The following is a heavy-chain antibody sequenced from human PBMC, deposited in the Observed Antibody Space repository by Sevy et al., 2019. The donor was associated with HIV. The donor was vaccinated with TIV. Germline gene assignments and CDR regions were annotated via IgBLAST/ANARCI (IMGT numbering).Heavy chain of an antibody. Sequence: GGFLRLSCAASGFTFSSYGMHWVRQAPGKGLEWVAVISYDGSNKYYADSVKGRFTISRDKSKNTLYLQMNSLIAEDTAVYYCATTTLTGSGMDVWGQGTTVTVSS. CDR1: GFTFSSYG. CDR2: ISYDGSNK. J-gene: IGHJ6*02. CDR3: ATTTLTGSGMDV. V-gene: IGHV3-30*03. D-gene: IGHD4-17*01.